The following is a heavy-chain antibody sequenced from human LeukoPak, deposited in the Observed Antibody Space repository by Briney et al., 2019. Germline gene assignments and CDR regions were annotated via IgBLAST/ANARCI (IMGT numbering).Heavy chain of an antibody. CDR3: ARDGSDNWGLFDN. V-gene: IGHV4-39*07. CDR2: IYYSAT. D-gene: IGHD1-1*01. J-gene: IGHJ4*02. CDR1: GASISSGGYY. Sequence: SETLSLTCTVSGASISSGGYYWDWIRQPPGKGLEWIGSIYYSATYYNPSLKSRVTISVDTSKNQFSLKLSSVTDADTAVYYCARDGSDNWGLFDNWGRGTLVTVSS.